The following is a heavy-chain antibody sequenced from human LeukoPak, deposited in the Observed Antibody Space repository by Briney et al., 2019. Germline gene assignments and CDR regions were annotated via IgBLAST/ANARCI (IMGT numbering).Heavy chain of an antibody. CDR1: GGSISSSSYY. CDR2: IYYSGST. Sequence: PSETLSLTCTVSGGSISSSSYYWGWIRQPPGKGLEWIGSIYYSGSTYYNPSLKSRVTISVDTSKNQFSLKLSSVTAADTAVYYCARDSGPHSGWYYYGMDVWGQGTTVTVSS. CDR3: ARDSGPHSGWYYYGMDV. D-gene: IGHD6-19*01. V-gene: IGHV4-39*07. J-gene: IGHJ6*02.